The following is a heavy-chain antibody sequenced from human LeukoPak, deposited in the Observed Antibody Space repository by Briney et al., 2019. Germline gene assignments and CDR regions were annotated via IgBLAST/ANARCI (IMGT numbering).Heavy chain of an antibody. V-gene: IGHV3-74*01. D-gene: IGHD1-26*01. CDR2: ISSDGSTT. CDR3: AREGNSGTYFYYFDY. J-gene: IGHJ4*02. Sequence: GGSLRLSCAASGFTFSSYWMHWVRQAPGKGPVWVSRISSDGSTTTYADSVKGRFTISRDNAKNTLYLQMNSLRAEDTAVYYRAREGNSGTYFYYFDYWGQGTLVTVSS. CDR1: GFTFSSYW.